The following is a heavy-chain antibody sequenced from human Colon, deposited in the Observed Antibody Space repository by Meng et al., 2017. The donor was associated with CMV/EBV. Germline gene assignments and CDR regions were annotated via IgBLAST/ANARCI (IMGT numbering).Heavy chain of an antibody. V-gene: IGHV3-49*04. CDR3: TRAQTVHGSTYYGYR. J-gene: IGHJ4*02. CDR1: GFTFSDYA. CDR2: IRSNAFGGTA. Sequence: GGSLRLSCTTYGFTFSDYAVSWVRQAPGKGLEWVGFIRSNAFGGTAEYAASVKGRFTVSRDNSKSIAYLQMNSLKIEDTAVYYCTRAQTVHGSTYYGYRWGQGTLVTVSS. D-gene: IGHD3-10*01.